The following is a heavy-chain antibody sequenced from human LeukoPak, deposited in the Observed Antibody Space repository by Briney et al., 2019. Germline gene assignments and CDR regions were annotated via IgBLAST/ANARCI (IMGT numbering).Heavy chain of an antibody. D-gene: IGHD3-16*01. CDR1: GFTFSRHG. CDR3: AREAAWGNWYFDH. CDR2: IGDTGRAK. V-gene: IGHV3-30*03. J-gene: IGHJ2*01. Sequence: EGSLRLSFAASGFTFSRHGMHWVRQAPGKGLEWVAVIGDTGRAKYYADSVEGRFTASRDNFKNTLYLEMNSVRYDDTALYYCAREAAWGNWYFDHWGRGTLVTVSS.